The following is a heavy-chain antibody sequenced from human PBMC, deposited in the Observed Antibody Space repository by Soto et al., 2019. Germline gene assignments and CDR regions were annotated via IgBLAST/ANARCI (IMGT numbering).Heavy chain of an antibody. CDR3: ARSGESDFDY. CDR1: GGSTSSYD. V-gene: IGHV4-59*01. J-gene: IGHJ4*02. CDR2: IYYSGST. D-gene: IGHD3-10*01. Sequence: SETLSLTCTVSGGSTSSYDWSWIRQPPGKGLEWIGYIYYSGSTNYNPSLKSRVTISVDTSKNQFSLKLSSVTAADTAVYYCARSGESDFDYWGQGTLVTVSS.